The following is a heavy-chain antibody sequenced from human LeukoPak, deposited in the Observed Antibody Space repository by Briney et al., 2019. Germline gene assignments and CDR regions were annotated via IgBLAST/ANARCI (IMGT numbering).Heavy chain of an antibody. D-gene: IGHD3-22*01. J-gene: IGHJ4*02. Sequence: GGSLRLSCAASGFTFSSYAMSWVRQAPGKGLEWVSGISGSGGSTYYADSVKGRFTISRDNSENTVYLQMNSLRAEDTAVYYCARDRSYDSSGYPFDFWGQGTLVTVSS. CDR2: ISGSGGST. V-gene: IGHV3-23*01. CDR1: GFTFSSYA. CDR3: ARDRSYDSSGYPFDF.